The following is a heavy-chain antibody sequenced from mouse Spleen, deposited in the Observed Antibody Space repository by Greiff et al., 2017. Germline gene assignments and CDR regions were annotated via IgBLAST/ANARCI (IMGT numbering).Heavy chain of an antibody. V-gene: IGHV14-4*01. J-gene: IGHJ3*01. Sequence: VQLQQPGAELVRPGASVKLSCTASGFTFTDDYMHWVKQRPEQGLEWIGWIDPENGDTEYASKFQGKATITADTSSNTAYLQLSSLTSEDTAVYYCTKTGTTFAYWGQGTLVTGS. D-gene: IGHD4-1*01. CDR1: GFTFTDDY. CDR2: IDPENGDT. CDR3: TKTGTTFAY.